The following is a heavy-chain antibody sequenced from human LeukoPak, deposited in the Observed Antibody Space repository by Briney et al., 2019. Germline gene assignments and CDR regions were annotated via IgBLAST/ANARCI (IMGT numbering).Heavy chain of an antibody. V-gene: IGHV3-30*18. CDR2: ISYDGSNK. Sequence: GRSLRLSCAASGFTFSSYGMHWVRQAPGKGLEWVAVISYDGSNKYYADSVKGRFTISRDNSKNTLYLQMNSLRAEDTAVYYCAKRSLYYYYGMDDWGQGTTVTVSS. D-gene: IGHD2/OR15-2a*01. CDR3: AKRSLYYYYGMDD. J-gene: IGHJ6*02. CDR1: GFTFSSYG.